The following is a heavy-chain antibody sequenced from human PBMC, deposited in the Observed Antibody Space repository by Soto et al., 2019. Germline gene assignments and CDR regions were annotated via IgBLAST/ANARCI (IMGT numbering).Heavy chain of an antibody. Sequence: QLQLQESGSGLVKPSQTLSLTCAVSGGSISSGGYSWSWIRQPPGKGLEWIGYIYHSGSTYYNPSLKSRVTIAVDRSKNQFSLKLSSVTAADTAVYYCARLSGDYSNWFDPWGQGTLVTVSS. CDR1: GGSISSGGYS. CDR2: IYHSGST. V-gene: IGHV4-30-2*01. D-gene: IGHD4-17*01. CDR3: ARLSGDYSNWFDP. J-gene: IGHJ5*02.